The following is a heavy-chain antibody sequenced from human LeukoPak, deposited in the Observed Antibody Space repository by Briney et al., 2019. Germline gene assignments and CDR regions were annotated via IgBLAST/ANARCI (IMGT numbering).Heavy chain of an antibody. Sequence: PSETLSLTCAVYGGSFSGYYWSWIRQPPGKGLEWIGEINHSGSTNYNPSLKSRVTISVDTSKNQFSLKLSSVTAADTAVYYCARETTERWLQLGNWFDPWGQGTLVTVSS. CDR2: INHSGST. CDR1: GGSFSGYY. V-gene: IGHV4-34*01. J-gene: IGHJ5*02. CDR3: ARETTERWLQLGNWFDP. D-gene: IGHD5-24*01.